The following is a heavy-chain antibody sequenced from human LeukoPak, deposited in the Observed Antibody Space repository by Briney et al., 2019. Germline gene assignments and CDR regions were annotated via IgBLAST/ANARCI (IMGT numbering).Heavy chain of an antibody. CDR1: GFTVSSNY. CDR3: AKDLPNCSGGSCYSGAFDY. J-gene: IGHJ4*02. CDR2: IYGGGST. D-gene: IGHD2-15*01. V-gene: IGHV3-53*01. Sequence: GGSLRLSCAASGFTVSSNYMSWVRQAPGKGLEWVSVIYGGGSTYYADSVKGRFTISRDNSKNTLYLQMNSLRAEDTAVYYCAKDLPNCSGGSCYSGAFDYWGQGTLVTVSS.